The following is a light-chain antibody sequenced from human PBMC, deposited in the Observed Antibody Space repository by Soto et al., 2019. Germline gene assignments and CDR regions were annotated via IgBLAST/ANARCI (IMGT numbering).Light chain of an antibody. J-gene: IGKJ5*01. CDR3: QHYDSLPIT. V-gene: IGKV3-20*01. CDR2: GAS. Sequence: EIVLTQSPCTLSLSPGERATLSCRASQSVSSSYLAWYQQKPGQPPRLLIYGASSRATGIPDRFSGSGSGTDFTLTISRLEPEDFAVFYCQHYDSLPITFGQGTRLE. CDR1: QSVSSSY.